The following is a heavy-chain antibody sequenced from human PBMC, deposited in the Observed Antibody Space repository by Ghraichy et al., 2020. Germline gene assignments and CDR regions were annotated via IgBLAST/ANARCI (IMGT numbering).Heavy chain of an antibody. D-gene: IGHD2-2*01. CDR2: IIPILGRP. CDR3: WIRPRVRQVFNFKPSYQYLMDV. Sequence: PVKVSCKPSGGTLTIYSFSWVRQAPGQGLEWMGGIIPILGRPNYAQDFQGRVTITADESRTKAYRELSSLVFENTAVYYCWIRPRVRQVFNFKPSYQYLMDVWGQGTTITVSS. J-gene: IGHJ6*02. V-gene: IGHV1-69*10. CDR1: GGTLTIYS.